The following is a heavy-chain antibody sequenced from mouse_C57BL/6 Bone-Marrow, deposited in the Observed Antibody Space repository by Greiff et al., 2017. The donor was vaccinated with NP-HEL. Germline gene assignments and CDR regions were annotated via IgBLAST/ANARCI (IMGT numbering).Heavy chain of an antibody. CDR2: IDPENGDT. CDR3: TLDGYHAMDY. V-gene: IGHV14-4*01. Sequence: EVMLVESGAELVRPGASVKLSCTASGFNIKDDYMHWVKQRPEQGLEWIGWIDPENGDTEYASKFQGKATITADTSSNTAYLQLSSLTSEDTAVYYCTLDGYHAMDYWGQGTSVTVSS. J-gene: IGHJ4*01. D-gene: IGHD2-3*01. CDR1: GFNIKDDY.